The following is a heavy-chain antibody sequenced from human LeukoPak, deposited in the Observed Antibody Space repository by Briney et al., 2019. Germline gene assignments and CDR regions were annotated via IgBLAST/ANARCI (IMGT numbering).Heavy chain of an antibody. J-gene: IGHJ3*02. Sequence: SETLSLTCTVSGGSISSGSHHLNWIRQPAGKGLEWIGRIYTSRSTNYNPSLKSRVTISLDTSKNQFSLKLSSVTAADTAIYYCARVSAINAFDIWGQGTMVTVSS. CDR2: IYTSRST. CDR3: ARVSAINAFDI. V-gene: IGHV4-61*02. CDR1: GGSISSGSHH.